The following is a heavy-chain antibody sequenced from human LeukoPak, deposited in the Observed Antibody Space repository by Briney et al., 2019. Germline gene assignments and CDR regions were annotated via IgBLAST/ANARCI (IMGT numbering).Heavy chain of an antibody. D-gene: IGHD2-2*02. V-gene: IGHV3-48*01. CDR3: AREDCSSTSCYMGVLDY. CDR2: ISSSSSTI. J-gene: IGHJ4*02. Sequence: GGSLRLSCAASGFTFSSYSLNWVRQAPGKGLEWVSYISSSSSTIYYADSVKGRFTISRDNAKNSLYLQMNSLRAEDTAVYYCAREDCSSTSCYMGVLDYWGQGTLVTVSS. CDR1: GFTFSSYS.